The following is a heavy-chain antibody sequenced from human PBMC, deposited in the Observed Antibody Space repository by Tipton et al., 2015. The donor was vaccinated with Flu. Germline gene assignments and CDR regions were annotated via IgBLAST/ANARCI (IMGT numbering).Heavy chain of an antibody. D-gene: IGHD1-1*01. J-gene: IGHJ6*02. CDR1: GFIFGDYV. CDR3: ARDTYRDNHYYYGLDV. V-gene: IGHV3-9*01. CDR2: ISRDSDTI. Sequence: QLVQSGGGLAQPDRSLRLSCAASGFIFGDYVMHWVRQVPGKGLEWIAGISRDSDTIGYADSVKGRFTISRDNAKKSLFLQMNSLRREDTALYFCARDTYRDNHYYYGLDVWGQGTTVTVSS.